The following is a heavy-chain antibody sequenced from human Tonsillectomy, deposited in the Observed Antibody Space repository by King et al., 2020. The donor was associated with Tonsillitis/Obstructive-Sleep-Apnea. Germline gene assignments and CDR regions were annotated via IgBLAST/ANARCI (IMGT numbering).Heavy chain of an antibody. V-gene: IGHV4-59*08. D-gene: IGHD3-22*01. CDR2: IYYSGST. CDR3: ARLSWTNYYDSSGYKYYFDY. Sequence: QLQESGPGLVKPSETLSLTCTVSGGSISSYYWSWIRQPPGKGLEWIGYIYYSGSTNYNPSLKSRVTISVDTSKNQFSLKLSSGTAADTAVYYCARLSWTNYYDSSGYKYYFDYWGQGTLVTVSS. CDR1: GGSISSYY. J-gene: IGHJ4*02.